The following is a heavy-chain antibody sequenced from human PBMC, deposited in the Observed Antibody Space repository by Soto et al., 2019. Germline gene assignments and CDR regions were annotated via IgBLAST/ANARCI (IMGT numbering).Heavy chain of an antibody. CDR2: IYYSGST. Sequence: QLQLQESGPGLVKPSETLSLTCTVSGGSISSSSYYWGWIRQPPGKGLEWIGSIYYSGSTYYNPSLESRVTISVDTSKNRFSLKLSSVTAADTAVYYCARQSLGYCSSTSCYASDYWGQGTLVTVSS. CDR3: ARQSLGYCSSTSCYASDY. D-gene: IGHD2-2*01. J-gene: IGHJ4*02. V-gene: IGHV4-39*01. CDR1: GGSISSSSYY.